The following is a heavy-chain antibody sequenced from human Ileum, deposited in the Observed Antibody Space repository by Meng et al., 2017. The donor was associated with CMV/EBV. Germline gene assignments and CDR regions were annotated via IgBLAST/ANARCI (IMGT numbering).Heavy chain of an antibody. J-gene: IGHJ4*02. V-gene: IGHV3-23*01. Sequence: ASGFPFRGFAMTWVRQAPGKGPEWVSTISGSGATTYYADSLKGRSTISRDNFNKMVYLQLNSLRAEDTAVYYCAKSRDSGYDLIDYWGQGTLVTVSS. D-gene: IGHD5-12*01. CDR1: GFPFRGFA. CDR2: ISGSGATT. CDR3: AKSRDSGYDLIDY.